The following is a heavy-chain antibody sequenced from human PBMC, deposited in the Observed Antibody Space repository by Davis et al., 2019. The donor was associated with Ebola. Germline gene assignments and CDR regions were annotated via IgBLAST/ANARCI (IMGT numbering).Heavy chain of an antibody. CDR1: GFTFSNAW. D-gene: IGHD6-19*01. CDR3: ARDMAVAVAVEGPMDV. Sequence: GESLKISCAASGFTFSNAWMSWVRQAPGKGLEWVANIKQDGSEKYYVDSVKGRFTISRDNAKNSLYLQMNSLRAEDTAVYYCARDMAVAVAVEGPMDVWGQGTTVTVSS. V-gene: IGHV3-7*01. J-gene: IGHJ6*02. CDR2: IKQDGSEK.